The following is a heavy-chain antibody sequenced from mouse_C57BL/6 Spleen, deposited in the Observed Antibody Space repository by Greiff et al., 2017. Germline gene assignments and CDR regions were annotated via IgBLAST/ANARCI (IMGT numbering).Heavy chain of an antibody. J-gene: IGHJ4*01. Sequence: QVQLQQPGAELVKPGASVKLSCKASGYTFTSYWMQWVKQRPGQGLEWIGEIDPSDSYTNYNQKFKGKATLTVDTSSSTAYMQLSSLTSEDSAVYYCASLHLGAMDYWGQGTSVTVSS. CDR3: ASLHLGAMDY. CDR1: GYTFTSYW. V-gene: IGHV1-50*01. CDR2: IDPSDSYT. D-gene: IGHD1-2*01.